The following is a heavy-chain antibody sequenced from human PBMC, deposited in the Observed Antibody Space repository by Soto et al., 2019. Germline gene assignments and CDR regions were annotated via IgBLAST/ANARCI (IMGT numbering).Heavy chain of an antibody. Sequence: PSQTLSLTCAISGDSVSSTSAAWNLIRQSPSRGLEWLGRTYYRSKWYNEYAVSVKSRITINPDTSKNQFSLQLNSVTPEDTAMYFCARTQSVFDYWGQGTQVTVSS. CDR3: ARTQSVFDY. J-gene: IGHJ4*02. CDR1: GDSVSSTSAA. CDR2: TYYRSKWYN. V-gene: IGHV6-1*01.